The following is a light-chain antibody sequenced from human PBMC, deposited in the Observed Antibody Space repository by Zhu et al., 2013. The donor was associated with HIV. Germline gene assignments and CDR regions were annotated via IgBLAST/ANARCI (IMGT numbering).Light chain of an antibody. J-gene: IGKJ2*01. V-gene: IGKV4-1*01. CDR3: QHYGGSPLYT. CDR1: QSLLWDSDKRNY. Sequence: DIVLTQSPDSLTVSLGGRATMNCKSGQSLLWDSDKRNYLAWYQKKPGQPPKLLIYWASTRASGIPDRFSGSGSGTDFTLTISRLEPEDFAVYYCQHYGGSPLYTFGQGTKLEIK. CDR2: WAS.